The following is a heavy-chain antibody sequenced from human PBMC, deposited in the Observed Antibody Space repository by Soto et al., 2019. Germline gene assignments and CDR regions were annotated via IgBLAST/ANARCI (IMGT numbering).Heavy chain of an antibody. CDR3: ASRFGELLLVFDF. J-gene: IGHJ4*02. V-gene: IGHV3-23*01. Sequence: EVQLLESGGGLVQPGGSLRLSCAASGFTFISHAMSWARQAPGKGLEWVSAISGSGDRPYYAASVKGRFTISRDNYKNTVYLQMDSLRADDTAVYYCASRFGELLLVFDFWGQGTLVSVSS. CDR2: ISGSGDRP. CDR1: GFTFISHA. D-gene: IGHD3-10*01.